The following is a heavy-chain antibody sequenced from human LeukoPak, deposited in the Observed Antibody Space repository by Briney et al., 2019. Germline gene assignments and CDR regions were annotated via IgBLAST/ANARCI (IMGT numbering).Heavy chain of an antibody. Sequence: ASVKVSCKASGYTFTGYYMHWVRQAPGQGLEWMGWINPNSGGTNYAQKFQGRVTMTRDTSISTAYMELSRLRSDDTAVYYCARDLKDIVATIGYFDYWGQGTLVTVSS. CDR2: INPNSGGT. V-gene: IGHV1-2*02. CDR1: GYTFTGYY. D-gene: IGHD5-12*01. CDR3: ARDLKDIVATIGYFDY. J-gene: IGHJ4*02.